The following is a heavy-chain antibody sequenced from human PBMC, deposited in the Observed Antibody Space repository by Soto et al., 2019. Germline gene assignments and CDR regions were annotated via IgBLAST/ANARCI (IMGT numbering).Heavy chain of an antibody. Sequence: GKGLEWVSAISGSGGSTYYADSVKGRFTISRDNSKNTLYLQMNSLRAEDTVVYSCRKDLTTTRHGFDICAEGTMVTVSS. D-gene: IGHD5-12*01. J-gene: IGHJ3*02. CDR2: ISGSGGST. CDR3: RKDLTTTRHGFDI. V-gene: IGHV3-23*01.